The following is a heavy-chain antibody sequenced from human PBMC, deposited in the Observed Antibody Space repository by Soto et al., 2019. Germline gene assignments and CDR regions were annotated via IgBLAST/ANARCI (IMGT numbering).Heavy chain of an antibody. Sequence: QVQLQQWGAGLLKPSETLYLTCAVYGGFVSSGSYYWSWIRQPPGKGLEWIGEMSHSGGTHFNPSLKSRVTISVDTSKNQFSLKMSSVTAADAALYYCARVERGTATTGVDAFDIWGPGTMVTVSS. CDR2: MSHSGGT. J-gene: IGHJ3*02. CDR3: ARVERGTATTGVDAFDI. D-gene: IGHD1-1*01. V-gene: IGHV4-34*01. CDR1: GGFVSSGSYY.